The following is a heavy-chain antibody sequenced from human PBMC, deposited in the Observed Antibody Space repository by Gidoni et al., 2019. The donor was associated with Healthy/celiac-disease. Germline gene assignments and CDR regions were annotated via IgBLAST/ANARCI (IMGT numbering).Heavy chain of an antibody. CDR2: LIPILGIA. CDR1: GGTVSSYA. D-gene: IGHD3-22*01. CDR3: ARSDSSGYHLMVDY. Sequence: QVQLVQSGAEGKKPGASVKVSCKASGGTVSSYAISWVRQAPGQGLEWMGRLIPILGIANSAQKFQGRVTITADKSTSTAYMELSSLRSEDTAVYYCARSDSSGYHLMVDYWGQGTLVTVSS. V-gene: IGHV1-69*09. J-gene: IGHJ4*02.